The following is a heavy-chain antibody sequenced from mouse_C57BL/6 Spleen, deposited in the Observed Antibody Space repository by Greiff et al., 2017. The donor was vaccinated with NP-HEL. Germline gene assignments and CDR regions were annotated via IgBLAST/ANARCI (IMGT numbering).Heavy chain of an antibody. D-gene: IGHD4-1*01. CDR2: INPSSGYT. V-gene: IGHV1-7*01. CDR1: GYTFTSYW. J-gene: IGHJ2*01. CDR3: ARGNNWDYFDY. Sequence: QVHVKQSGAELAKPGASVKLSCKASGYTFTSYWMHWVKQRPGQGLEWIGYINPSSGYTKYNQKFKDKATLTADKSSSTAYMQLSSLTYEDSAVYYCARGNNWDYFDYWGQGTTLTVSS.